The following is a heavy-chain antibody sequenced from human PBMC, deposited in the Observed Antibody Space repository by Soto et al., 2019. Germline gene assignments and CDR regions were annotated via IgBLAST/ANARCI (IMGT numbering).Heavy chain of an antibody. D-gene: IGHD2-15*01. CDR1: GGSIYRSGYY. V-gene: IGHV4-39*01. CDR2: IDYNGVT. CDR3: GKVLVGATGHTDSDS. J-gene: IGHJ4*02. Sequence: SETLSLTCTVSGGSIYRSGYYWGWIRQPPGRGLEWIGNIDYNGVTYSNPSLKSRVTISRDTSKNWFSLKLTSVTAADTALYYCGKVLVGATGHTDSDSWGPGTLVTVSS.